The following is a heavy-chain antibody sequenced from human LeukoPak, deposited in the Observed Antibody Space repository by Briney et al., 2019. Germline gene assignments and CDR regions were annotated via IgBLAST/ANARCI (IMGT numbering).Heavy chain of an antibody. CDR2: IKSKTDGGTT. CDR3: TSPGIAVAGTPFDY. J-gene: IGHJ4*02. D-gene: IGHD6-19*01. CDR1: GFTFSNAW. V-gene: IGHV3-15*01. Sequence: PGGSLRLSCAASGFTFSNAWMSWVRQAPGKGLEWVGRIKSKTDGGTTDYAAPVKGRFTISRDDSKNTLYLQMNSLKTEDTAVYYCTSPGIAVAGTPFDYWGQGTLVTVSS.